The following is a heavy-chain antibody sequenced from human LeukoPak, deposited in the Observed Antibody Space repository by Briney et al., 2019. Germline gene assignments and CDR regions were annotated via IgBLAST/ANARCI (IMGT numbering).Heavy chain of an antibody. V-gene: IGHV3-11*04. D-gene: IGHD6-13*01. CDR1: GFTVSSNY. Sequence: GGSLRLSCEASGFTVSSNYMSWGRQAPGKGLEWLSHISTSGTTTYYANSVKGRFTISRDNAENSVYLQMSSLTAEDTGLYYCARDATTAVGWVYMDVWGKGTTVTISS. CDR2: ISTSGTTT. J-gene: IGHJ6*03. CDR3: ARDATTAVGWVYMDV.